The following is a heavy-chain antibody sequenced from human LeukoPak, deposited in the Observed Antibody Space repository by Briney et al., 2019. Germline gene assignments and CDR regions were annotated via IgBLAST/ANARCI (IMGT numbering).Heavy chain of an antibody. V-gene: IGHV4-34*01. CDR2: INHSGST. Sequence: SETLSLTCAVYGGSFSGYYWSWIRQPPGKGLEWIGEINHSGSTNYNPSLKSRVTISVDTSKNQFSLKLSSVTAADTAVYYCARSRSALVVPAASIMVTAIPEREPIDYWGQGTLVTVSS. D-gene: IGHD2-2*01. CDR3: ARSRSALVVPAASIMVTAIPEREPIDY. J-gene: IGHJ4*02. CDR1: GGSFSGYY.